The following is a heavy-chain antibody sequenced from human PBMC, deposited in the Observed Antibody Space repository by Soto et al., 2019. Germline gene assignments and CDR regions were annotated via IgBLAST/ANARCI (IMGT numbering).Heavy chain of an antibody. J-gene: IGHJ6*02. CDR2: IFYSGST. D-gene: IGHD2-15*01. Sequence: SETLSLTCTVSGGSISSISYYWGWIRQPPGKGLEWIGSIFYSGSTYYNPSLKSRVTISVDTSKNQFSLKLSSVTAADTAVYYCARHLTYCSAGSCYSDFPYYVMDVWGQGTTVTVSS. CDR1: GGSISSISYY. CDR3: ARHLTYCSAGSCYSDFPYYVMDV. V-gene: IGHV4-39*01.